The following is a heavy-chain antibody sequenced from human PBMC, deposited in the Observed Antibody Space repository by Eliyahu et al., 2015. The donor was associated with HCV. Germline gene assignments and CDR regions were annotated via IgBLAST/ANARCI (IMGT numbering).Heavy chain of an antibody. CDR1: GGSFSGYY. V-gene: IGHV4-34*01. CDR2: IHPSGRS. J-gene: IGHJ5*02. D-gene: IGHD2-15*01. Sequence: QVHLQQWGAGLLKSSETLSLTCAVYGGSFSGYYWSWIRQPPGKGLEWIGEIHPSGRSKYNPSLKSRLTISLDTSKKQFSLKLRSVTAADTAVYYCVRLAVVAGGSGGWFDPWGQGTLITVSS. CDR3: VRLAVVAGGSGGWFDP.